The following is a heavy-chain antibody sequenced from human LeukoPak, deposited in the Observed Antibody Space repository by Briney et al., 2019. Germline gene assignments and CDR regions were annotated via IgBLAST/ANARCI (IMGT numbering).Heavy chain of an antibody. D-gene: IGHD6-6*01. CDR2: INHSGDT. CDR3: VASSLFPPSY. CDR1: GGFFSDYY. V-gene: IGHV4-34*01. J-gene: IGHJ4*02. Sequence: SETLSLTCAVYGGFFSDYYWSWIRQAPGKGLEWIGEINHSGDTNYNPSPKSRVTISADTSKNQFSLNLTSVTAADTSVYFCVASSLFPPSYWGQGTLVTVSS.